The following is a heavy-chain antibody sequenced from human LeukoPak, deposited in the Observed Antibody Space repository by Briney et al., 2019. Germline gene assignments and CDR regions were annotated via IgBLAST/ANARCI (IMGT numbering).Heavy chain of an antibody. CDR3: ARFNPFYGGDY. J-gene: IGHJ4*02. CDR1: GGSFSGYY. D-gene: IGHD4-17*01. V-gene: IGHV4-34*01. Sequence: SETLSVTCAVYGGSFSGYYWSWIRQPPGKGLEWIGEINHSGSTNYNPSLKSRVTISVDTSKNQFSLKLSSVTAADTAVYYCARFNPFYGGDYWGQGTLVTVSS. CDR2: INHSGST.